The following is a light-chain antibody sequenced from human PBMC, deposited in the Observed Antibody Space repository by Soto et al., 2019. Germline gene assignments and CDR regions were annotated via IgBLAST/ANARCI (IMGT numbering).Light chain of an antibody. V-gene: IGKV1-39*01. Sequence: DIQMTQSPSSLSASVGDRVTITCRASESINRHLNWYQQKPGKAPKLLIYAASSLQNGVPSRFSSSGSGTDFTLTISNLQHEDFATYYCQQSYSTLSITFGHGTRLEIK. J-gene: IGKJ5*01. CDR1: ESINRH. CDR2: AAS. CDR3: QQSYSTLSIT.